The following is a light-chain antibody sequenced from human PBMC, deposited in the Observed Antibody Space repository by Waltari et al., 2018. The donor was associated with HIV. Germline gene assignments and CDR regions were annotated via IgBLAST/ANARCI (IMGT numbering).Light chain of an antibody. CDR2: AGT. J-gene: IGLJ2*01. CDR3: ESADSTGSYYV. CDR1: ACTQQH. Sequence: SYELPQPPSVSVSPDQTATITCSGDACTQQHSYWYQQKAVQAPVLVIFAGTERPSGIPERFSGTRSETTVTLTITGVQAEDEADYYCESADSTGSYYVFGRGTRLTVL. V-gene: IGLV3-25*03.